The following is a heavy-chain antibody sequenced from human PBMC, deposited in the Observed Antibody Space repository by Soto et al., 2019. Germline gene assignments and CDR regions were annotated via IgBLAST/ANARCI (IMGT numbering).Heavy chain of an antibody. V-gene: IGHV3-30-3*01. CDR1: GFTFSSYA. Sequence: QSGGSLRLSCAASGFTFSSYAMHWVRQAPGKGLEWVAVISYDGSNKYYADSVKGRFTISRDNSKNTLYLQMNSLRAEDTAVYYCARSMLRYFDWAGMGVWGQGTTVTVSS. J-gene: IGHJ6*02. CDR3: ARSMLRYFDWAGMGV. CDR2: ISYDGSNK. D-gene: IGHD3-9*01.